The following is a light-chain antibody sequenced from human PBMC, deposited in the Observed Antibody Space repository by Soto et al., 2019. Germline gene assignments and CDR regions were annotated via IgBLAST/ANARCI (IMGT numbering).Light chain of an antibody. J-gene: IGLJ2*01. Sequence: QPVLTQPPSASGTPGQRVTISCSGSTSNIGGNYVYWYQQIPGTAPKLLIYGDNQRPSGVPDRFSGSKSGTSASLAISGLRSEDETDYYCAAWDDSLSGAVFGGGTKLTVL. V-gene: IGLV1-47*01. CDR3: AAWDDSLSGAV. CDR2: GDN. CDR1: TSNIGGNY.